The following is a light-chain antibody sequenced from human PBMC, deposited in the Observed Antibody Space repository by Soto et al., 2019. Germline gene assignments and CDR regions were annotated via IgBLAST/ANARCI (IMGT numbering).Light chain of an antibody. V-gene: IGLV2-11*01. CDR1: SSDVGNYNY. CDR2: DVS. CDR3: CSYAGNYYV. Sequence: QSVLTQPRSVSGSPGQSVTISCTGTSSDVGNYNYVSWYQQHPGKAPKLMISDVSKRPSGVPDRFSGSKSGNTASLTISGLQAEDEADYYCCSYAGNYYVFGTGTKVTVL. J-gene: IGLJ1*01.